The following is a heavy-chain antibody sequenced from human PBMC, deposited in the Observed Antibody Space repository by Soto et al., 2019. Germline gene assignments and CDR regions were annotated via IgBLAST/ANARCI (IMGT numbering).Heavy chain of an antibody. Sequence: QVQLQESGPGLVKPSETLSLTCTVSGGSISSYYWSWIRQPPGKGLEWIGYIYYSGSTNYNPSLKSRVTISVDTSKNQFSLKLSSVTAADTAVYYCARDAKDGSSFVGPFDYWGQGTLVTVSS. CDR2: IYYSGST. CDR3: ARDAKDGSSFVGPFDY. V-gene: IGHV4-59*01. CDR1: GGSISSYY. D-gene: IGHD6-6*01. J-gene: IGHJ4*02.